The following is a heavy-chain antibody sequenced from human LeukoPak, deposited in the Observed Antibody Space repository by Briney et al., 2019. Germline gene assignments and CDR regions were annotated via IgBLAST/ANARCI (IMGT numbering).Heavy chain of an antibody. CDR3: AKGGEMIHYYYMDV. J-gene: IGHJ6*03. CDR2: ISGSGGST. CDR1: GFTFSSYW. D-gene: IGHD3-22*01. Sequence: GGSLRLSCAASGFTFSSYWMHWVRQAPGKGLEWVSAISGSGGSTYYADSVKGRFTISRDNANNTVYLQLNSLRAEDTAVYYCAKGGEMIHYYYMDVWGKGTTVTVSS. V-gene: IGHV3-23*01.